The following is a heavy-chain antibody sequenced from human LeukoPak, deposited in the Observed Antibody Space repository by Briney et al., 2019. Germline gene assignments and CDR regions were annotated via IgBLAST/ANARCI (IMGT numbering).Heavy chain of an antibody. Sequence: GGSLRLSCAASGFTFSSYSMNWVRQAPGKGLEWVTYISSSSSTIYYSDSVKGRFTISRDNAKNSLYLEMNSLRAEDTAVYYCARKTGGSLDIWGQGTMVTVSS. V-gene: IGHV3-48*01. D-gene: IGHD7-27*01. CDR3: ARKTGGSLDI. J-gene: IGHJ3*02. CDR1: GFTFSSYS. CDR2: ISSSSSTI.